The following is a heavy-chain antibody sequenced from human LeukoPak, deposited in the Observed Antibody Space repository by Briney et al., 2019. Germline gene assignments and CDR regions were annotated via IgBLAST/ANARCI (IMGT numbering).Heavy chain of an antibody. CDR3: ARRGYYYDSSGYYWNLFDY. D-gene: IGHD3-22*01. V-gene: IGHV4-59*08. Sequence: SETLSLTCTGSGVSISSYYWSWLRQPPGKGLEWIRYIYYSGSTNYNPSLKSRVTISVDTSKNQFSLKLSSVTAADTAVYYCARRGYYYDSSGYYWNLFDYWGQGTLVTVSS. CDR2: IYYSGST. J-gene: IGHJ4*02. CDR1: GVSISSYY.